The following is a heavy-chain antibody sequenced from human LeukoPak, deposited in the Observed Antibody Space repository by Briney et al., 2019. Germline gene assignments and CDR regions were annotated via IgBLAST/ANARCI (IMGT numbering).Heavy chain of an antibody. CDR1: GYSISSGYY. V-gene: IGHV4-38-2*02. Sequence: SETLSLTCTVSGYSISSGYYWGWIRQPPGKGLEWIGSIYHSGSTYYNPSLKSRVTISVDTSKNQFSLKLSSVTAADTAVYYCASQRFGVVIPFDYWGQGTLVTVSS. CDR3: ASQRFGVVIPFDY. J-gene: IGHJ4*02. CDR2: IYHSGST. D-gene: IGHD3-3*01.